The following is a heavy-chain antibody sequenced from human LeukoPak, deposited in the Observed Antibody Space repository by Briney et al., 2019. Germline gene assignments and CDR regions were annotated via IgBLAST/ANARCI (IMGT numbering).Heavy chain of an antibody. CDR2: ISAYNGNT. Sequence: WASVKVSCKASGYTFTSYGISWVRQAPGQGLEWMGWISAYNGNTNYAQKLQGRVTMTTDTSTSTAYMELRSLRSDDTAVYYCARVRPAAMFYYYYYYMDVWGKGTTVTISS. CDR1: GYTFTSYG. V-gene: IGHV1-18*01. CDR3: ARVRPAAMFYYYYYYMDV. D-gene: IGHD2-2*01. J-gene: IGHJ6*03.